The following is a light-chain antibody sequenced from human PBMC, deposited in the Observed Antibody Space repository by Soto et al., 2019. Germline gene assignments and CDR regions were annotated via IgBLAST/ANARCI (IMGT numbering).Light chain of an antibody. Sequence: EIVLTQSPGTLSLSPGERITLSCRTSQTVWLNYVAWYQQKPGQAPRTLIYGASIRATGIPERFSGSGSGTDFTLTISRLEPEDFAVYFCQQYGGSPYTFVQGTRLEIK. V-gene: IGKV3-20*01. CDR1: QTVWLNY. J-gene: IGKJ2*01. CDR3: QQYGGSPYT. CDR2: GAS.